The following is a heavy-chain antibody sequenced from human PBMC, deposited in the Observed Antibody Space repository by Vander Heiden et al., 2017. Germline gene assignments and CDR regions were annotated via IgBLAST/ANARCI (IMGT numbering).Heavy chain of an antibody. CDR1: GFTFDGYV. J-gene: IGHJ6*02. Sequence: EVQLVESGGGLVQPGSYLSLSCAASGFTFDGYVMHWVRQAPGKGLEWVSGITWNSGSIAYADSVKGRFTISRDNAKNSLYLQMNSLRVEDTAVYYCAKDMRGNSYYGMDVWGQGTTVTVSS. D-gene: IGHD1-1*01. CDR3: AKDMRGNSYYGMDV. CDR2: ITWNSGSI. V-gene: IGHV3-9*01.